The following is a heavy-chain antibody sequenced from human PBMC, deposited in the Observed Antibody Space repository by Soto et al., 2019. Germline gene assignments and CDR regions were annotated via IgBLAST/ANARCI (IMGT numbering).Heavy chain of an antibody. J-gene: IGHJ6*02. CDR3: AKDISFRYCSGGSCYSAYYYGMDV. V-gene: IGHV3-43*01. CDR1: GFTFDDYT. Sequence: EVQLVESGGVVVQPGGSLRLSCAASGFTFDDYTMHWVRQAPGKGLEWVSLISWDGGSTYYADSVKGRFTISRDNSKNSLYLQMNSLRTEDTALYYCAKDISFRYCSGGSCYSAYYYGMDVWGQGTTVTVSS. CDR2: ISWDGGST. D-gene: IGHD2-15*01.